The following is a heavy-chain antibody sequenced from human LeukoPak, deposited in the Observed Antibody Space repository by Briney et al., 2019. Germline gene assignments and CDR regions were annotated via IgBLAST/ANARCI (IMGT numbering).Heavy chain of an antibody. CDR3: ARGPLGRYFDWLNIKRDWYFDL. D-gene: IGHD3-9*01. CDR2: IYSGGST. J-gene: IGHJ2*01. V-gene: IGHV3-53*01. CDR1: GFTVSSNY. Sequence: GGSLRLSCAASGFTVSSNYMSWVRQAAGKGLEWDSVIYSGGSTYYADSVKGRFTISRDNSKNTLYLQMNSLRAEDTAVYYCARGPLGRYFDWLNIKRDWYFDLWGRGTLVTVSS.